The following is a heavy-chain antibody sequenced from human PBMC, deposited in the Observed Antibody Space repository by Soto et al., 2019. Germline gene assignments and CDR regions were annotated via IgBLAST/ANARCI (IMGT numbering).Heavy chain of an antibody. CDR2: IYYSGST. CDR3: ARSSSWYAHHYYYYGMDV. D-gene: IGHD6-13*01. V-gene: IGHV4-59*08. J-gene: IGHJ6*02. CDR1: GGSISSYY. Sequence: QVQLQESGPGLVKPSETLSLTCTVSGGSISSYYWSWIRQPPGKGLEWIGYIYYSGSTNYNPSLKGRVTIPVDTSKHQFSPKLSSVTAADTAVYYCARSSSWYAHHYYYYGMDVWGQGTTVSVSS.